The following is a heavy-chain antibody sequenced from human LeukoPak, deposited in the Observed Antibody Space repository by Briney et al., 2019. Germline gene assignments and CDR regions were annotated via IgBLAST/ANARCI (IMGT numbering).Heavy chain of an antibody. Sequence: SVKVSCKASGGTFSSYAISWVRQAPGQGLEWMGGIIPIFGTANYAQKFQGRVTITADESTSTAYMELSSLRSEDTAVYYCARANGETGYCSGGSCYRAWFDPWGQGTLVTVSS. CDR2: IIPIFGTA. J-gene: IGHJ5*02. CDR3: ARANGETGYCSGGSCYRAWFDP. D-gene: IGHD2-15*01. CDR1: GGTFSSYA. V-gene: IGHV1-69*13.